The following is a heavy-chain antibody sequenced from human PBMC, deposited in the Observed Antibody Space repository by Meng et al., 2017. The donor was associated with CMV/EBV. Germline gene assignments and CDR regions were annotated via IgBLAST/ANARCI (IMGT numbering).Heavy chain of an antibody. CDR2: IYHSGST. V-gene: IGHV4-38-2*02. D-gene: IGHD6-13*01. Sequence: GSLRLSCTVSGYSISSGYYWGWIRQPPGKGREWIGSIYHSGSTYYNPSLKSRVTISGDTSKNQFSLKLSSVTAADTAVYYCARGGAAAAQDNWFDPWGQGTLVTVSS. CDR1: GYSISSGYY. J-gene: IGHJ5*02. CDR3: ARGGAAAAQDNWFDP.